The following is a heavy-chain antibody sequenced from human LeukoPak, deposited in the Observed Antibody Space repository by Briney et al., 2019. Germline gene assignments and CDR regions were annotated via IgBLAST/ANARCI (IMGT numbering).Heavy chain of an antibody. CDR3: ARRRLAQFQDSSGYYLLDY. CDR1: GYSFTSYW. J-gene: IGHJ4*02. D-gene: IGHD3-22*01. CDR2: IYPGDSDT. Sequence: GESLQISCQGSGYSFTSYWIGWVRQLPGKGLEWMGIIYPGDSDTRYSPSFQGQVTISADKSISTAYLQWSSLKASDTAMYYCARRRLAQFQDSSGYYLLDYWGQGTLVTVSS. V-gene: IGHV5-51*01.